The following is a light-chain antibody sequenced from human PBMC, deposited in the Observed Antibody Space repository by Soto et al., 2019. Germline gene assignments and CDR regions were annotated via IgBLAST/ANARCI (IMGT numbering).Light chain of an antibody. CDR3: QQYAASPRT. J-gene: IGKJ1*01. Sequence: EIVLTQSPGTLSLSPRERATLSCRASQSVSSGYLAWYQHKPGQAPRLLIYGVSSRAPGIPDRFSGSGSGTDFTLTISSLESEDFAVYYCQQYAASPRTFGQGTQVEVK. CDR1: QSVSSGY. CDR2: GVS. V-gene: IGKV3-20*01.